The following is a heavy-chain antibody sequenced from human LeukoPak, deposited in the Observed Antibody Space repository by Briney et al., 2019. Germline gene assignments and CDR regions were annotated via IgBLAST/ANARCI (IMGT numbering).Heavy chain of an antibody. CDR2: ITGRGDST. J-gene: IGHJ4*02. CDR1: GFTFSSYA. V-gene: IGHV3-23*01. Sequence: PGGSLRLSCAASGFTFSSYATSWVRQAPGKGLEWVSAITGRGDSTFYADSVKGRFTISRDNSKNTLYLQMNSLRAEDTAVYYCAKRGQGSYGLYYFDYWGQGTLVTVSS. CDR3: AKRGQGSYGLYYFDY. D-gene: IGHD1-26*01.